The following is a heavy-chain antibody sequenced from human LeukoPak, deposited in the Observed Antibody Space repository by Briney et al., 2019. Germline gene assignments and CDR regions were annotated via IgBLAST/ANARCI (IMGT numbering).Heavy chain of an antibody. CDR2: INNGGSDT. CDR3: TRENYVPDS. V-gene: IGHV3-7*03. J-gene: IGHJ4*02. D-gene: IGHD3-10*02. CDR1: GFTFSRYW. Sequence: GGSLRLSCAASGFTFSRYWMSCVRQTPGKGLEWVATINNGGSDTYYVDSVRGRFSISRDDAHNSFFLQMYSLRVEDTAVYYCTRENYVPDSWGQGTLVTVSS.